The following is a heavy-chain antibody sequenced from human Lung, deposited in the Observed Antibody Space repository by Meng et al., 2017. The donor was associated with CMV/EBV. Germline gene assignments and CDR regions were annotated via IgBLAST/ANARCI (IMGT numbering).Heavy chain of an antibody. CDR1: GYTFTAHY. J-gene: IGHJ5*02. CDR3: ARDLNWFDP. CDR2: IHPHRGDT. V-gene: IGHV1-2*02. Sequence: ASVXVSCKASGYTFTAHYFHWVRQAPGQGLEWMGWIHPHRGDTNYAQQFQGRVTLTRDTSINTGYMELTRLTSDDTAVYYCARDLNWFDPWGQGTLVTVSS.